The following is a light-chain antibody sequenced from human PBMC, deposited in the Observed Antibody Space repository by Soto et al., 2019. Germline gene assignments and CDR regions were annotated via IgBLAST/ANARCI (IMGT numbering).Light chain of an antibody. Sequence: NVLMQSPGAVSLSPGERATLSCRASQTLRRTYIAWYQQKPGQAPRFLIYGASSRATGIPDRFSGSGSGTDFTLTISSLEPEDFAVYYCQQYINRPRTFGQGTKVDIK. J-gene: IGKJ1*01. V-gene: IGKV3-20*01. CDR1: QTLRRTY. CDR2: GAS. CDR3: QQYINRPRT.